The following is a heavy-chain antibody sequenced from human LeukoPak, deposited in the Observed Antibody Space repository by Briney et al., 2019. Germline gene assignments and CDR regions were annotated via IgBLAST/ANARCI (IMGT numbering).Heavy chain of an antibody. Sequence: AGGSLRLSCAASGFTFSSYAMSWVRQAPGKGLEWVSAISGSGGSTYYADSVKGRFTISRDNSKNTLYLQMNSLRAEDTAVYYCAKGSSGYSSALYYFDYWGQGTLVTVSS. CDR1: GFTFSSYA. V-gene: IGHV3-23*01. D-gene: IGHD6-19*01. CDR3: AKGSSGYSSALYYFDY. CDR2: ISGSGGST. J-gene: IGHJ4*02.